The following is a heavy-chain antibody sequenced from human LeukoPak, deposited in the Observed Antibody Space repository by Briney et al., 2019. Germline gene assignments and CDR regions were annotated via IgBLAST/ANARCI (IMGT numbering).Heavy chain of an antibody. D-gene: IGHD6-19*01. CDR3: ARRHSSGWWAFDY. J-gene: IGHJ4*02. Sequence: ASVKVSCKASGYTFISYYMHWVRQAPGQGLEWMGIINPSGGSTSYAQKFQGRVTMTRDTSTSTVYMELSSVRSEDTAVYYCARRHSSGWWAFDYWGQGTLVTVSP. V-gene: IGHV1-46*01. CDR2: INPSGGST. CDR1: GYTFISYY.